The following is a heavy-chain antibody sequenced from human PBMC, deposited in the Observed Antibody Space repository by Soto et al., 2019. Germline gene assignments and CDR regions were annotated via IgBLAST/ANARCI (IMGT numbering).Heavy chain of an antibody. J-gene: IGHJ3*02. Sequence: GASVKVSCKASGYTFTIYGISWVRQAPGQGLEWMGWISAYNGNTNYAQKLQGRVTMTTDTSTSTAYMELRSLRSDDTAVYYCARGRLHYYDFWSGYYPDAFDIWGQGTMVTVSS. CDR3: ARGRLHYYDFWSGYYPDAFDI. D-gene: IGHD3-3*01. V-gene: IGHV1-18*01. CDR1: GYTFTIYG. CDR2: ISAYNGNT.